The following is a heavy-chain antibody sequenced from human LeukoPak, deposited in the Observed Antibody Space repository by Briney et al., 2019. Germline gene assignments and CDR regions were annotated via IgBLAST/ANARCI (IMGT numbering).Heavy chain of an antibody. CDR3: ARAYDILTGYYNFDY. Sequence: GASVKVSCKASGGTFSSYATSWVRQAPGQGLEWMGGIIPIFGTANYAQKFQGRVTITADESTSTAYMELSSLRSEDTAVYYCARAYDILTGYYNFDYWGQGTLVTVSS. D-gene: IGHD3-9*01. CDR2: IIPIFGTA. V-gene: IGHV1-69*13. CDR1: GGTFSSYA. J-gene: IGHJ4*02.